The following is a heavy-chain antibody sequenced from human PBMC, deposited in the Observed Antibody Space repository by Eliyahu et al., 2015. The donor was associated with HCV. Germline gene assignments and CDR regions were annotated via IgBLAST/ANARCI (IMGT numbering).Heavy chain of an antibody. Sequence: QVQLQQWGAGLLKPSETLSLTCAVYGGSFSGXYWSWIRQPPGKGLEWIGEINHSGSTNYNPSLKSRVTISVDTSKNQFSLKLSSVTAADTAVYYCARIILGTAPTRLADSDYWGQGTLVTVSS. J-gene: IGHJ4*02. CDR3: ARIILGTAPTRLADSDY. V-gene: IGHV4-34*01. CDR1: GGSFSGXY. D-gene: IGHD2-21*02. CDR2: INHSGST.